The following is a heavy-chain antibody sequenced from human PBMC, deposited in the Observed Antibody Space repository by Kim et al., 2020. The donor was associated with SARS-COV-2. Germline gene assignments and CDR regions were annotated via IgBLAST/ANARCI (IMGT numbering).Heavy chain of an antibody. CDR1: GNSVSKNTVA. J-gene: IGHJ3*01. CDR3: ARQYAGGFDV. CDR2: TYYTSRWNN. V-gene: IGHV6-1*01. Sequence: SQTLSLTCDISGNSVSKNTVAGNWIRQSPSGGLEWVGRTYYTSRWNNDYADSVKSRITINPDTSKNQFSLQLNSVTPEDTAVYYCARQYAGGFDVWGQGSMVTVSS.